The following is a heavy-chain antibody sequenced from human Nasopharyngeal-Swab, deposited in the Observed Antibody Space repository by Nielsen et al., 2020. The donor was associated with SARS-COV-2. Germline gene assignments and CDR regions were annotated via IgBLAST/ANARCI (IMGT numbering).Heavy chain of an antibody. CDR2: IYSGGST. CDR1: GFTVSSNY. Sequence: GGSLRLSCAASGFTVSSNYMSWVRQAPGKGLEWVSVIYSGGSTYYADSVKGRFTISRDNSKNTLYLQMNSLRAEVTAVYYCARGGGDDYVWGSYNYYFDYWGQGTLVTVSS. D-gene: IGHD3-16*01. V-gene: IGHV3-53*01. CDR3: ARGGGDDYVWGSYNYYFDY. J-gene: IGHJ4*02.